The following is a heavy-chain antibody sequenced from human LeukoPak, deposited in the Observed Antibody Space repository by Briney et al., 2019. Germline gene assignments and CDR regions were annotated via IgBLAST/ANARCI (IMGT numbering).Heavy chain of an antibody. CDR2: IYQSGST. D-gene: IGHD3-3*01. Sequence: SETLSLTCTVSGDSISSSDYYWSWIRQPPGKGLEWIGYIYQSGSTYYNPSLKSPVTISMDRSKNQFSLKLSSVTAADTAVYYCASFKGDDFWSGYSTFDIWGQGTMVTVSS. V-gene: IGHV4-30-2*01. CDR3: ASFKGDDFWSGYSTFDI. J-gene: IGHJ3*02. CDR1: GDSISSSDYY.